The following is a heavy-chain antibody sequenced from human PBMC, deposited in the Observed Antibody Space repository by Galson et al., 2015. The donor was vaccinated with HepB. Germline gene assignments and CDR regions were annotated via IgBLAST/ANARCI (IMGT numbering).Heavy chain of an antibody. D-gene: IGHD5-12*01. CDR2: ISYDGSNT. J-gene: IGHJ4*02. V-gene: IGHV3-30-3*01. CDR3: ARGIDGGYGSPFDY. CDR1: GFAFSSYA. Sequence: YLRLSCAASGFAFSSYAMNWVRQAPGKGLEWVAFISYDGSNTYYADSVKGRFTISRDNSKNTLYLQMNSLRAEDTAVYYCARGIDGGYGSPFDYWGQGTLVTVSS.